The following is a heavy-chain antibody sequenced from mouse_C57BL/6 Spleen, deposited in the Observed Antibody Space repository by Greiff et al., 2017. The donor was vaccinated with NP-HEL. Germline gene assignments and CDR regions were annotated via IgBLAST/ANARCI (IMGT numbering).Heavy chain of an antibody. Sequence: LKQSGAELMKQGEEVKRAGRSTGYTFTGYWIEWVKQRPGHGLECLVEILPGSGSTNYNEKFKGKATFTADTSSNTAYMQLSSLTTEDSAIYYCARGDRDYWGQGTTLTVSS. V-gene: IGHV1-9*01. CDR2: ILPGSGST. D-gene: IGHD3-3*01. CDR3: ARGDRDY. CDR1: GYTFTGYW. J-gene: IGHJ2*01.